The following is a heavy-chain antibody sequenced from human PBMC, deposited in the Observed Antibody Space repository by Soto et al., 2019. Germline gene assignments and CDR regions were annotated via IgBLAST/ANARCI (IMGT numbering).Heavy chain of an antibody. CDR1: GGSISSINYY. CDR3: VIGVRGAINISPDVFDI. J-gene: IGHJ3*02. CDR2: VYHSGST. V-gene: IGHV4-39*01. D-gene: IGHD3-10*01. Sequence: SETLSLTCAVPGGSISSINYYWGWIRQPPGKGLEWIGSVYHSGSTYYNPSLKSRVTIFVDTPKNQFSLNLTSVIAADTAVYYCVIGVRGAINISPDVFDIWGHGTMVTVSS.